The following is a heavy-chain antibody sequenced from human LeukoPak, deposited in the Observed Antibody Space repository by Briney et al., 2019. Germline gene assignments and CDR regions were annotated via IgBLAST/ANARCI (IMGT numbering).Heavy chain of an antibody. J-gene: IGHJ6*02. CDR2: INSDGSST. Sequence: GGSLRLSCAASGFTFSSHWMHWIRRAPGKGLVWVSRINSDGSSTSYADSVKGRFTISRDNAKNTLYLQMNSLRAEDTAVYYCARANYLRNGMDVWGQGTTVTVSS. V-gene: IGHV3-74*01. CDR3: ARANYLRNGMDV. CDR1: GFTFSSHW. D-gene: IGHD5-24*01.